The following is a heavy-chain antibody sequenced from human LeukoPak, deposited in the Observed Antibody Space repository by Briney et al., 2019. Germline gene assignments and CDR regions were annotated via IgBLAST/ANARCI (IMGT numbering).Heavy chain of an antibody. Sequence: ASVKVSCKASGYTFTSYGISWVRQAPGQGLEWMGWISAYNGNTNYARKLQGRATMTTDTSTSTAYMELRSLRSDDTAVYYCARGTYYYDSSGYYYFDYWGQGTLVTVSS. CDR1: GYTFTSYG. CDR2: ISAYNGNT. J-gene: IGHJ4*02. V-gene: IGHV1-18*01. CDR3: ARGTYYYDSSGYYYFDY. D-gene: IGHD3-22*01.